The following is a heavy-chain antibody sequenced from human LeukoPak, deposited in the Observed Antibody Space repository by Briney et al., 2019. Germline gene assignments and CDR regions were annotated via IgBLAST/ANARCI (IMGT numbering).Heavy chain of an antibody. J-gene: IGHJ3*02. CDR1: GGSFSGYY. D-gene: IGHD5-24*01. V-gene: IGHV4-34*01. CDR3: ARGQLIAEVPDAFDI. Sequence: PSETLSLTCAVYGGSFSGYYWSWIRQPPGKGLEWIGEINHSGSTNYNPSLKSRVTISVDTSKNQFSLKLSSVTAADTAVYYCARGQLIAEVPDAFDIWGRGTMVTVSS. CDR2: INHSGST.